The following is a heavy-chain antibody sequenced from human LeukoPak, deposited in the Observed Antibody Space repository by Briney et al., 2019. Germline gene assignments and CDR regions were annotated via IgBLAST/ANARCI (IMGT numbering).Heavy chain of an antibody. CDR3: ASYGSGSYYNPNAFDI. D-gene: IGHD3-10*01. V-gene: IGHV4-30-2*01. Sequence: SQTLSLTCAVSGGSISSGGYSWSWIRQPPGKGLEGIGYIYHSGSTYHNPSLKSRVTISVDRSKNQFSLKLSSVTAADTAVYYCASYGSGSYYNPNAFDIWGQGTMVTVSS. CDR2: IYHSGST. CDR1: GGSISSGGYS. J-gene: IGHJ3*02.